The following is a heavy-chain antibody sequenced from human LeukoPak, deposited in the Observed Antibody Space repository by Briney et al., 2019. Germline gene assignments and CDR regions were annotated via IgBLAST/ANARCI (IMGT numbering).Heavy chain of an antibody. CDR3: ARGDSGSYYFDY. Sequence: QPGGSLRLSCAASGFTFSSYEMNWVRQAQGKGLEWVSYISSSGSTIYYADSVKGRFTISRDNAKNSLYLQMNSLRAEDTAVYYCARGDSGSYYFDYWGQGTLVTVSS. CDR1: GFTFSSYE. D-gene: IGHD1-26*01. J-gene: IGHJ4*02. CDR2: ISSSGSTI. V-gene: IGHV3-48*03.